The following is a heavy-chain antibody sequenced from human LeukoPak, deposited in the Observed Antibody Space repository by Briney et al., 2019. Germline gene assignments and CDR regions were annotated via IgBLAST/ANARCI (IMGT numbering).Heavy chain of an antibody. J-gene: IGHJ4*02. V-gene: IGHV5-51*01. CDR2: IYPGDSDT. CDR3: ARRPRYSYGGIDY. CDR1: GYSFTTYW. D-gene: IGHD5-18*01. Sequence: GESLKISCKVSGYSFTTYWIGWVRQMPGKGLEWMGIIYPGDSDTKYSPSFQGQVTISADKPISTAYLQWSSLKASDTAMYYCARRPRYSYGGIDYWGQGTLVTVSS.